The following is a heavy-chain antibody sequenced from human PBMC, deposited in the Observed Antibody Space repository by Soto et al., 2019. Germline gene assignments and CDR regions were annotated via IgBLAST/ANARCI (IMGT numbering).Heavy chain of an antibody. J-gene: IGHJ6*02. CDR1: GFTYTDFA. CDR3: ARRAWDSYYAIDV. D-gene: IGHD3-22*01. Sequence: VQLVESGGGEVQPGRSLRLSCAASGFTYTDFALHWVRQAPGKGLEWVAIISYDGSDKYYADSVKGRFAISRDNPKNMLYLEMNTLRPGDTDVYFCARRAWDSYYAIDVWGQGTTVTVFS. CDR2: ISYDGSDK. V-gene: IGHV3-30*09.